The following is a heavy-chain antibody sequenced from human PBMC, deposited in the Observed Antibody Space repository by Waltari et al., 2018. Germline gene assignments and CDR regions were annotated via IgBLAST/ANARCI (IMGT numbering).Heavy chain of an antibody. CDR3: ARDQRHDFWSTSLDY. J-gene: IGHJ4*02. V-gene: IGHV1-46*01. Sequence: QVLLVQSGAEVKKPGASVKVSCKASGYTFTDYYVHWVRQAPGHGLEWMGIINPNDVDTSYAQKFQGRVTMTSDTSTNTVYMDLSSLRSEDTAVYYCARDQRHDFWSTSLDYWGQGTLVTVSS. CDR1: GYTFTDYY. D-gene: IGHD3-3*01. CDR2: INPNDVDT.